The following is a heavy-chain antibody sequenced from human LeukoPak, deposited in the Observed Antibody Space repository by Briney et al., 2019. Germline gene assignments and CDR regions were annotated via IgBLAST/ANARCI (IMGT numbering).Heavy chain of an antibody. Sequence: SVKVSCKASGGTFSSYAISWVRQAPGQGLEWMGRIIPILGIANYAQKFQGRVTITADKSTSTAYMELSSLRSEDTAVYYCARALEDSSSVFDYWGQGTLVTVSS. CDR2: IIPILGIA. V-gene: IGHV1-69*04. D-gene: IGHD6-6*01. CDR3: ARALEDSSSVFDY. J-gene: IGHJ4*02. CDR1: GGTFSSYA.